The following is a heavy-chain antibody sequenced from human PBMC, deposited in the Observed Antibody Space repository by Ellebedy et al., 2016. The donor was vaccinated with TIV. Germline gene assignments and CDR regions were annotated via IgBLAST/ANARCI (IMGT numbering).Heavy chain of an antibody. CDR2: IRGSGGST. D-gene: IGHD3-10*01. Sequence: PGGSLSLSCAASGFTFSSYAMSWVRQPPGTGLYWVSAIRGSGGSTYYADSVQGRFTISRANSKTTLYLQMNSLRAEDTAVYYCAKYRVRGVIKVFDYWGQGTLVTVSS. CDR3: AKYRVRGVIKVFDY. V-gene: IGHV3-23*01. CDR1: GFTFSSYA. J-gene: IGHJ4*02.